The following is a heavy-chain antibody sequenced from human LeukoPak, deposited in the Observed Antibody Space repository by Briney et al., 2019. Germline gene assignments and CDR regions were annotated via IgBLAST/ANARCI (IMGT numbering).Heavy chain of an antibody. D-gene: IGHD1-7*01. Sequence: TSETLSLTCTVSGGSISSYYWSWIRQPPGKGLEWIGYIYYSGSTNYNPSLKSRVTISVDTSKNQLSLKLSSVTAADTAVYYCAMYNWNYEVDYWGQGTLVTVSS. CDR3: AMYNWNYEVDY. CDR1: GGSISSYY. J-gene: IGHJ4*02. CDR2: IYYSGST. V-gene: IGHV4-59*01.